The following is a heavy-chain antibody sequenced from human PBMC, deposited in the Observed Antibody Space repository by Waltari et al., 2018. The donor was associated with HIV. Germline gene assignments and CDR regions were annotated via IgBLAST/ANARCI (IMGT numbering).Heavy chain of an antibody. D-gene: IGHD3-3*01. J-gene: IGHJ6*02. CDR2: VYGGGNT. Sequence: QVQLQESGPGLAKPSQTLSLTCSVFGDSIMTGGYSHSWLLLSAARGMEWIGRVYGGGNTYYNPSLRSRVTISIDTAKNQHSLNLTSVTAADSAVYFCATSKVLSGNYFYGLDVWGQGTTVIVSS. V-gene: IGHV4-61*02. CDR1: GDSIMTGGYS. CDR3: ATSKVLSGNYFYGLDV.